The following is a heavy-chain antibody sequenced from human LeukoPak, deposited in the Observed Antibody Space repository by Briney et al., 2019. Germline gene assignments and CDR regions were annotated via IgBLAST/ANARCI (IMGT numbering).Heavy chain of an antibody. V-gene: IGHV3-9*01. D-gene: IGHD5-12*01. CDR2: ISWNTGSI. CDR1: GFTFDDYG. CDR3: AKCLVPKSGAYYFET. J-gene: IGHJ4*02. Sequence: PGRSLRLSCAASGFTFDDYGMHWVRQAPGKGLEWVSGISWNTGSIGYADSVEGRFTISRDNAKNSLYLQMNSLSVEDTALYYCAKCLVPKSGAYYFETWGQGTLVAVSS.